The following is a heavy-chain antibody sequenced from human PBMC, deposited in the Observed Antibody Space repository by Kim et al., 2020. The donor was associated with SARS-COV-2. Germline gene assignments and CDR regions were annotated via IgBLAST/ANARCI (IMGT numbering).Heavy chain of an antibody. Sequence: GGSLRLSCAASGFTFDDYAMHWVRQAPGKGLEWVSGISWNSGSIGYADSVKGRFTISRDNAKNSLYLQMNSLRAEDTALYYCAKDQSGDYVWGSYRYVAFDIWGQGTMVTVSS. J-gene: IGHJ3*02. CDR1: GFTFDDYA. D-gene: IGHD3-16*02. CDR2: ISWNSGSI. CDR3: AKDQSGDYVWGSYRYVAFDI. V-gene: IGHV3-9*01.